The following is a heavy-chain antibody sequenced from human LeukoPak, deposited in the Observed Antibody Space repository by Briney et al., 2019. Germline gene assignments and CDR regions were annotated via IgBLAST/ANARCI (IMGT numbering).Heavy chain of an antibody. Sequence: GGSLRLSCAASGFTFSDYYMSWIRQAPGKGLEWVSYISSSGSTIYYADSVKGRFTISRDNAKNSLYLQMNSLRAEDTAVYYCARDHYDSSGYYRLYGYWGQGTLVTVSS. J-gene: IGHJ4*02. CDR2: ISSSGSTI. D-gene: IGHD3-22*01. CDR1: GFTFSDYY. CDR3: ARDHYDSSGYYRLYGY. V-gene: IGHV3-11*04.